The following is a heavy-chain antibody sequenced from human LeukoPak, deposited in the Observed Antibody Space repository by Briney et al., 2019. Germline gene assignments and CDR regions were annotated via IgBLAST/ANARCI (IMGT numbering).Heavy chain of an antibody. CDR2: IYYSGST. Sequence: SETLSLTCTVSGGSISSGGHYWSWIRQHPGKGLEWIGYIYYSGSTYYNPSLKSRVTISVDTSKNQFSLKLSSVTAADTAVYYCARDPGSYDFWSGYSPMAAFDIWGQGTMVTVSS. CDR3: ARDPGSYDFWSGYSPMAAFDI. J-gene: IGHJ3*02. D-gene: IGHD3-3*01. CDR1: GGSISSGGHY. V-gene: IGHV4-31*03.